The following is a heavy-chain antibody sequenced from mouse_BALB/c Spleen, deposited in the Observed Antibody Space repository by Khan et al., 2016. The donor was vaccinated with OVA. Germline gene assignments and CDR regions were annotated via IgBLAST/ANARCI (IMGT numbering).Heavy chain of an antibody. Sequence: EVELVESGGGLVQPGGSRKLSCAASGFTFSDYGMAWVRQAPGTGPEWVAFISDLAYTIYYADTVTGRFTGSRENAKHTLYLEMRSLRSEDTAMYYCARGGGTAPVVYWGLGTLVTVSA. CDR2: ISDLAYTI. CDR3: ARGGGTAPVVY. D-gene: IGHD1-2*01. J-gene: IGHJ3*01. V-gene: IGHV5-15*02. CDR1: GFTFSDYG.